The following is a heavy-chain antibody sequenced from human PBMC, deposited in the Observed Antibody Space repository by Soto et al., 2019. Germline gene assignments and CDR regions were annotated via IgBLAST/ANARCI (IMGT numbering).Heavy chain of an antibody. CDR1: GFTFNNYD. V-gene: IGHV3-13*01. D-gene: IGHD2-8*02. CDR3: VRGVLGPGDYYYGMDV. J-gene: IGHJ6*02. CDR2: IGAAGDT. Sequence: GGLRLSCPASGFTFNNYDMHWVRQATGKGLEWLSGIGAAGDTYYPGAVNGRFTISRDNARNSLYLQMNSLSAADTAVYYCVRGVLGPGDYYYGMDVWGQGTTVTVSS.